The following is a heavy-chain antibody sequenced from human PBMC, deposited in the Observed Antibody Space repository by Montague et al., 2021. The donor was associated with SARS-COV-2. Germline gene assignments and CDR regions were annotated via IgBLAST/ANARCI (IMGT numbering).Heavy chain of an antibody. Sequence: SLRLSCPASGFTFSSYQMNWVRQAPGKGLEWVSYISSSGSNKNDADSVKGRFTISRDNAKNSLYLQMNSLRAEDTAVYYCTRDPGIAEAGSWFDYWGQGTLVTVSS. CDR3: TRDPGIAEAGSWFDY. CDR1: GFTFSSYQ. V-gene: IGHV3-48*03. CDR2: ISSSGSNK. D-gene: IGHD6-19*01. J-gene: IGHJ4*02.